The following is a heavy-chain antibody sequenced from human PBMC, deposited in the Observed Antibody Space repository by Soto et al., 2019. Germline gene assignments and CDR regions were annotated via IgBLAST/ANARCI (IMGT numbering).Heavy chain of an antibody. CDR3: ARVGGYSYGYPYYFDF. D-gene: IGHD5-18*01. CDR1: GGSVSSGSYY. Sequence: QVQLQESGPGLVKPSETLSLTCTVSGGSVSSGSYYWSWIRQPPGKGLEWIGYIYYSGSTNYNPSLKSRVTISVDTSNNQFSLKLSSVTAADTAVYYCARVGGYSYGYPYYFDFWGQGTLVTVSS. J-gene: IGHJ4*02. V-gene: IGHV4-61*01. CDR2: IYYSGST.